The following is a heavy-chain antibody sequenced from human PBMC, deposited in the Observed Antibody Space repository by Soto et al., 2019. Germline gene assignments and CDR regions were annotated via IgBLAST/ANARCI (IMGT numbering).Heavy chain of an antibody. J-gene: IGHJ6*02. CDR2: IIPIFGTA. V-gene: IGHV1-69*01. Sequence: QVQLVQSGAEVKKPGSSVKVSCKASGGTFSSYAISWVRQAPGQGLEWMGGIIPIFGTANYAQKFQGRVTIPADESTSTAYMELSSLRSEDTAVYYCAGADCGGDSSYYYYYGMDVWGQGPTVTVSS. CDR3: AGADCGGDSSYYYYYGMDV. CDR1: GGTFSSYA. D-gene: IGHD2-21*02.